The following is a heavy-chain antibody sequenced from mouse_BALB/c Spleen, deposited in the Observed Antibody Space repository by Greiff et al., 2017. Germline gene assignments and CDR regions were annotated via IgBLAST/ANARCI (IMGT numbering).Heavy chain of an antibody. CDR3: ARGENYHYAMDY. J-gene: IGHJ4*01. CDR2: ILPGSGST. V-gene: IGHV1-9*01. D-gene: IGHD1-1*01. Sequence: VQLQQSGAELMKPGASVKISCKATGYTFSSYWIEWVKQRPGHGLEWIGEILPGSGSTNYNEKFKGKATFTADTSSNTAYMQLSSLTSEDSAVYYCARGENYHYAMDYWGQGTSVTVSS. CDR1: GYTFSSYW.